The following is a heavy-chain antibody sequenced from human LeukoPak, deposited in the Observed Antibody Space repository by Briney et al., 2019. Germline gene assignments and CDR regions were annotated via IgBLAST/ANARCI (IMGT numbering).Heavy chain of an antibody. J-gene: IGHJ4*02. CDR2: IYYSGST. Sequence: SETLSLTCTVSGGSISSSSYYWGWIRQPPGKGLEWIGSIYYSGSTYYNPSLKSRVTISVDTSKNQFSLKLSSVTAADTAVYYCARHAGATAGHYFDYWGQGTLVTVSS. D-gene: IGHD1-26*01. V-gene: IGHV4-39*01. CDR3: ARHAGATAGHYFDY. CDR1: GGSISSSSYY.